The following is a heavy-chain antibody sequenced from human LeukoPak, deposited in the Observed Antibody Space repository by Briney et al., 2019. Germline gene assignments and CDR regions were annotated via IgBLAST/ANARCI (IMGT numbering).Heavy chain of an antibody. CDR1: GFTFSSYA. V-gene: IGHV3-23*01. Sequence: GGSLRLSCGASGFTFSSYAMSWVRQAPGKGLEGGSGISGSGDRRNYADSVKGRFTICRDISKNTLYLQMNSLRAEDTAVYYCAKGPKQLLVGSRGYYFDYWGQGTLVTVSS. J-gene: IGHJ4*02. CDR2: ISGSGDRR. CDR3: AKGPKQLLVGSRGYYFDY. D-gene: IGHD6-13*01.